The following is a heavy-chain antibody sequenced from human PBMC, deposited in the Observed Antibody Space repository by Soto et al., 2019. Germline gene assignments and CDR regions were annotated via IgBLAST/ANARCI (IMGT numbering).Heavy chain of an antibody. CDR1: GFTFSNYA. CDR3: AKEGTTSPYKWFDP. D-gene: IGHD2-2*01. J-gene: IGHJ5*02. CDR2: LSDGGGST. V-gene: IGHV3-23*01. Sequence: GGSLRLSCAASGFTFSNYAMSWVRQAPGKGLEWVSGLSDGGGSTFYADTVKGRFTISRDNAKNTLYLQMSSLRAEDTAVYYCAKEGTTSPYKWFDPWGQGPQVTVSS.